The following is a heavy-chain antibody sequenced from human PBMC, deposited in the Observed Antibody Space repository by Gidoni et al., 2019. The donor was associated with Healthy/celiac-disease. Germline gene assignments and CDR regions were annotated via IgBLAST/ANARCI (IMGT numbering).Heavy chain of an antibody. Sequence: QLQLQESGPGLVKPSETLSLTCTVSGGSIRSSSYYWGWIRQPPGKGLEWIGSIYYSGSTYYNPSLKSRVTISVDTSKNQFSLKLSSVTAADTAVYYCARSQSDDSSGYYYGYWGQGTLVTVSS. J-gene: IGHJ4*02. CDR3: ARSQSDDSSGYYYGY. D-gene: IGHD3-22*01. V-gene: IGHV4-39*01. CDR1: GGSIRSSSYY. CDR2: IYYSGST.